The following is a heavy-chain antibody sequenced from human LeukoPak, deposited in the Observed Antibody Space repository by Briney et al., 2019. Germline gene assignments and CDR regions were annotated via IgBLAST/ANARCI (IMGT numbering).Heavy chain of an antibody. J-gene: IGHJ4*02. Sequence: GGSLRLSCVASGFPFSSYWMTWVRQAPGKGLEWVANIKQDGSKKSYVDSVKGRFTISRDNAKNSLYLQMNSLRAEDTAIYYCTRVGYIDEGIDYWGQGTLVTVSS. V-gene: IGHV3-7*04. CDR3: TRVGYIDEGIDY. D-gene: IGHD5-24*01. CDR1: GFPFSSYW. CDR2: IKQDGSKK.